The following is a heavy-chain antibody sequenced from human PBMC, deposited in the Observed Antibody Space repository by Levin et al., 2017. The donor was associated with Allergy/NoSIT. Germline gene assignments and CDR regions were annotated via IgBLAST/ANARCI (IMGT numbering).Heavy chain of an antibody. J-gene: IGHJ3*02. V-gene: IGHV5-51*01. Sequence: GGSLRLSCKGSGYSFTSYWIGWVRQMPGKGLEWMGIIYPGDSDTRYSPSFQGQVTISADKSISTAYLQWSSLKASDTAMYYCARHTGEYCSGGSCHPSDAFDIWGQGTMVTVSS. D-gene: IGHD2-15*01. CDR3: ARHTGEYCSGGSCHPSDAFDI. CDR1: GYSFTSYW. CDR2: IYPGDSDT.